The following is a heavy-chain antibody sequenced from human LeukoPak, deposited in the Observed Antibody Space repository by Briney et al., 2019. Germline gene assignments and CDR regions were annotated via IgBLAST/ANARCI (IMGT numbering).Heavy chain of an antibody. D-gene: IGHD1-7*01. V-gene: IGHV3-30-3*01. J-gene: IGHJ6*03. CDR1: GFTFSSYA. CDR3: ARDLKTKSYYYYYYMDV. CDR2: ISYDGSNK. Sequence: GGSLRLSCAASGFTFSSYAMHWVRQAPGKGLEWVAVISYDGSNKYYADSVKGRFTISRDNSKNTLYLQMNSLRAEDTAVYYCARDLKTKSYYYYYYMDVWGKGTTVTVSS.